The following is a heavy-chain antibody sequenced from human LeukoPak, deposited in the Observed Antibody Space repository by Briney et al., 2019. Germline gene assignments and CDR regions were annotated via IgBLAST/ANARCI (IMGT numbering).Heavy chain of an antibody. Sequence: GASLRLSCAASGFTFSNYAMSWVRQAPGKGLEWVSAITGSGGNTYYADSVKGRFTISRDNFKNTLYLQMNSLRDEDTAVYYCAKWGDFDVLTGYYVPDFWGQGTLVTVSS. D-gene: IGHD3-9*01. J-gene: IGHJ4*02. V-gene: IGHV3-23*01. CDR2: ITGSGGNT. CDR3: AKWGDFDVLTGYYVPDF. CDR1: GFTFSNYA.